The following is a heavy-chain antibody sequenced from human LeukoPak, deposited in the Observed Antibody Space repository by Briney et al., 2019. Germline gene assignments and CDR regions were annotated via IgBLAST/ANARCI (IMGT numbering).Heavy chain of an antibody. CDR1: GFTFSSYA. CDR2: ISGGGGST. D-gene: IGHD3-10*01. J-gene: IGHJ4*02. V-gene: IGHV3-23*01. CDR3: AKDFPYYYGSGLRAFDY. Sequence: PGGSLRLSCAASGFTFSSYAMSWVRQAPGKGLEWVSGISGGGGSTYYADSVKGRFTISRDNSKNTMYLQMNSLRAEDTAVYYCAKDFPYYYGSGLRAFDYWGQGTLVTVSS.